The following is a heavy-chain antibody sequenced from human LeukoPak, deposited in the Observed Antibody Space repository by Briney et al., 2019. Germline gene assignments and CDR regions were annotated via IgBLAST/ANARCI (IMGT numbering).Heavy chain of an antibody. V-gene: IGHV4-34*01. Sequence: SETLSLTCAVYGGSFSGYYWSWIRQPPGKGLEWIGEINHSGSTNYNPSLKSRVTISVDTSKNQFSLKLSSVTAADTAVYYCARDTSYTQYMDVWGKGTTVTISS. CDR1: GGSFSGYY. J-gene: IGHJ6*03. CDR3: ARDTSYTQYMDV. D-gene: IGHD3-16*01. CDR2: INHSGST.